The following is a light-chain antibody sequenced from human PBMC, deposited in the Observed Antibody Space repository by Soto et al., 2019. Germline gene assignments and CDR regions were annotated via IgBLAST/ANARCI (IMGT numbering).Light chain of an antibody. CDR1: QSVSSTY. V-gene: IGKV3-20*01. J-gene: IGKJ5*01. CDR2: GAS. Sequence: EIVLTQSPGTLSLCSGETATLSCRASQSVSSTYLAWYQQKPGQAPRLLIYGASSRATGIPDRFSGSGSGTDFTLTISRLEPEDFAVYYCQQYGGSITFGQGTRLEIE. CDR3: QQYGGSIT.